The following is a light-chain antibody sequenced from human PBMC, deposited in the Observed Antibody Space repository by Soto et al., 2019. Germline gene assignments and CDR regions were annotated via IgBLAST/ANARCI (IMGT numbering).Light chain of an antibody. V-gene: IGKV3-20*01. Sequence: EIVLTQPPVTLSLSPGERATLSCRASQSVSSSHLAWYQQKPGQAPRLLIYGASSRATGIPDRFSGSGSGTDFTLTISRLEPEDFAVYYCQQYGSSPRITFGQGTRLEI. CDR1: QSVSSSH. CDR2: GAS. CDR3: QQYGSSPRIT. J-gene: IGKJ5*01.